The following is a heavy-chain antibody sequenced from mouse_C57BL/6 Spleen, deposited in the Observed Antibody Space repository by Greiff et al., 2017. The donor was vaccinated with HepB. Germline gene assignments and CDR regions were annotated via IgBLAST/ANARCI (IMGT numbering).Heavy chain of an antibody. CDR2: IHPNSGST. Sequence: VQLQQPGAELVKPGASVKLSCKASGYTFTSYWMHWVKQRPGQGLEWIGMIHPNSGSTNYNEKFKSKATLTVAKSSSTAYMQLSSLTSEDSAVYYCARHSNYVGWYFDVWGTGTTVTVS. CDR3: ARHSNYVGWYFDV. J-gene: IGHJ1*03. V-gene: IGHV1-64*01. CDR1: GYTFTSYW. D-gene: IGHD2-5*01.